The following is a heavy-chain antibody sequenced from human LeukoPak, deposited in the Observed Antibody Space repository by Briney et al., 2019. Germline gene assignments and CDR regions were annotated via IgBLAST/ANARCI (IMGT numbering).Heavy chain of an antibody. CDR2: ISYDGSNK. Sequence: GGSLRLSCAASGFTFSSYGMHWVRQAPGKGLEWVAVISYDGSNKYYEDSVKGRFTISRDNSKNTLNLQMNSLRAEDTAVYYCAKDLLYSDVWGSYRPNPLDYWGQGTLVTVSS. V-gene: IGHV3-30*18. J-gene: IGHJ4*02. D-gene: IGHD3-16*02. CDR3: AKDLLYSDVWGSYRPNPLDY. CDR1: GFTFSSYG.